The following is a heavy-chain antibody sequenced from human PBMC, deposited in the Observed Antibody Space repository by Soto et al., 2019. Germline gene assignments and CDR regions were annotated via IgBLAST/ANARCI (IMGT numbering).Heavy chain of an antibody. V-gene: IGHV4-59*08. CDR1: AGSITTSY. CDR3: ARVLTKVGVLPGEGGFDY. D-gene: IGHD2-21*01. J-gene: IGHJ4*02. Sequence: SQSRSLTGTVAAGSITTSYWSWIRQPPGKGLEWIGYTYYTGNTNYNPSLKRRVTSSLDRSRSHFSLNLDSVTVADTAVYYCARVLTKVGVLPGEGGFDYWGQGTQVTVSS. CDR2: TYYTGNT.